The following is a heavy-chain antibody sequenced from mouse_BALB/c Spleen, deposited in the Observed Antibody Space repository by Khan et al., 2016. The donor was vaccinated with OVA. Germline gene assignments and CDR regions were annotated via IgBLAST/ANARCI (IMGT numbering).Heavy chain of an antibody. Sequence: QVQLKQSGPGLVEPSQSLSITCTASGFSLTDYAVSWIRQTPGKGLEWLGVIWAGGSKYYYSVLNSRLRINNANSKSKVFIKVNTVQTDDTAMYYCAKDTPCYGMDYWGQGTSVTVSS. CDR1: GFSLTDYA. CDR2: IWAGGSK. V-gene: IGHV2-6-5*01. CDR3: AKDTPCYGMDY. J-gene: IGHJ4*01.